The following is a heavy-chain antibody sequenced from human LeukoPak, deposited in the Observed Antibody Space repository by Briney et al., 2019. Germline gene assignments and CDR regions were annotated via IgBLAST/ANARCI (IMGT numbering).Heavy chain of an antibody. CDR1: GFTFSSYA. Sequence: PGGSLRLSCAASGFTFSSYAMHWVRQAPGKGLEWVAVISYDGSNKYYADSVKGRFTISRDNSKNTLYLQMNSLRAEDTSVYYCAAGDDFDIWGQGTMVIVST. V-gene: IGHV3-30-3*01. CDR2: ISYDGSNK. D-gene: IGHD6-13*01. J-gene: IGHJ3*02. CDR3: AAGDDFDI.